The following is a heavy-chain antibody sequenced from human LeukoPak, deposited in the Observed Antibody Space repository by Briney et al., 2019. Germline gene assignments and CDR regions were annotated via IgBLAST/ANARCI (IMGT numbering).Heavy chain of an antibody. V-gene: IGHV4-34*01. J-gene: IGHJ5*02. CDR1: GWSFSGYY. Sequence: SETLSLTCAVYGWSFSGYYWSGIGQPPAKGLEGIGEINHSGSTNYNPSLKHRLTISVDTSKNQFSLKLGCVTAADTAVYYCARELVRHWFDPWGQGTLVTVSS. CDR2: INHSGST. CDR3: ARELVRHWFDP. D-gene: IGHD1-1*01.